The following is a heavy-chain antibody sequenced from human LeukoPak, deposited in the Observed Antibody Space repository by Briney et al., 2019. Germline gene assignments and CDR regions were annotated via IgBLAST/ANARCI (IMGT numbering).Heavy chain of an antibody. J-gene: IGHJ4*02. V-gene: IGHV3-7*01. CDR2: IKQDGSEK. CDR1: GFTFSNYW. Sequence: PGGSLRLSCAASGFTFSNYWMSWVRQAPGKGLEWVANIKQDGSEKYYVDSVKGRFTISRDNAKNSLYLQMNSLRAEDTAIYYCASQTFGRYSYVDYWGQGTLVTVSS. D-gene: IGHD5-18*01. CDR3: ASQTFGRYSYVDY.